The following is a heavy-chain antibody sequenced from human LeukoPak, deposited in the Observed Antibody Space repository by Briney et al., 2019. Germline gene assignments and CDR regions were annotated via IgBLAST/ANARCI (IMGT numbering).Heavy chain of an antibody. CDR3: ARASCSSTSCYTFDY. J-gene: IGHJ4*02. V-gene: IGHV4-4*07. CDR2: IYTSGGT. Sequence: SSETLSLTCTVSGGSISSYYWSWIRQPAGKGLEWIGRIYTSGGTNYNPSLKSRVTMSVDTSKNQFSLKLSSVTAADTAVYYCARASCSSTSCYTFDYWGQGTLVTVSS. D-gene: IGHD2-2*02. CDR1: GGSISSYY.